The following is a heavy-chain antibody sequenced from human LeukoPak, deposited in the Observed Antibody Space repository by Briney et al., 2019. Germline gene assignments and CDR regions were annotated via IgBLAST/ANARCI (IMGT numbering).Heavy chain of an antibody. V-gene: IGHV4-59*08. CDR2: IYYSGST. D-gene: IGHD3-22*01. CDR3: ARFNYDSSGYYSSY. Sequence: PSETLSLTCTVSGGSISSYYWSWTRQPPGKGLEWIGYIYYSGSTNYNPSLKSRVTISVDTSKNQFSLKLSSVTAADTAVYYCARFNYDSSGYYSSYWGQGTLVTVSS. J-gene: IGHJ4*02. CDR1: GGSISSYY.